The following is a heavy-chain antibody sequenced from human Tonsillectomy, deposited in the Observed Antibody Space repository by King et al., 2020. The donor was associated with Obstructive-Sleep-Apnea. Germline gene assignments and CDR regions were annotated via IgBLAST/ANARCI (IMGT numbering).Heavy chain of an antibody. CDR2: IYYSGST. Sequence: VQLQESGPGLVKPSQTLSLTCTVSGGSISSGGYYWSWIRQHPGKGLEWIGYIYYSGSTYYNPSLKSRVTISVDTSKNQFSLRLSSVTAADTAVYYCARDTGVVAATRGFDSWGQGTLVTVSS. J-gene: IGHJ4*02. D-gene: IGHD2-15*01. V-gene: IGHV4-31*03. CDR3: ARDTGVVAATRGFDS. CDR1: GGSISSGGYY.